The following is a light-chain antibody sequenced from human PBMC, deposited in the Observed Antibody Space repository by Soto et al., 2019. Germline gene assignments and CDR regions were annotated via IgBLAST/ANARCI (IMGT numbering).Light chain of an antibody. J-gene: IGKJ4*01. CDR2: GAS. CDR1: QTVSTY. V-gene: IGKV3-11*01. Sequence: IVLTQSPATRSLSPGERATLSCRARQTVSTYLSWYQHKPGQAPRLLIYGASNRATGIPARFSGSGSGTDFTLTISSLEPEGSAVYYCQQRYNWLTFGGGTKVDIK. CDR3: QQRYNWLT.